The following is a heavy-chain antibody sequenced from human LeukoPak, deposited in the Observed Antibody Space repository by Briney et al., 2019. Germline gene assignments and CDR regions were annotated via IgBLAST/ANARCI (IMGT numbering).Heavy chain of an antibody. CDR2: INPNSGGT. J-gene: IGHJ5*02. CDR3: ARDPVRWDSSAAHRDWFDP. V-gene: IGHV1-2*02. CDR1: GYTFTGYY. D-gene: IGHD3-22*01. Sequence: ASVKVSCKASGYTFTGYYMHWVRQAPGQGLEWMGWINPNSGGTNYAQKFQGRVTMTRDTSISTAYMELSRLRSDDTAVYYCARDPVRWDSSAAHRDWFDPWGQGTLVTVSS.